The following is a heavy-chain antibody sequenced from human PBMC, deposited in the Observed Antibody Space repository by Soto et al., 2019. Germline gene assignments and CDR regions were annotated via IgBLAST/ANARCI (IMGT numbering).Heavy chain of an antibody. D-gene: IGHD6-13*01. CDR1: GDSVSSNSAA. Sequence: SQTLSLTCAISGDSVSSNSAAWNWIRQSPSRGLEWLGRTYYRSKWYNDYAVSVKSRITINPDTSKNQFSLQLNSVTPEDTAVYYCARGWYSSSWYADLYYYYGMDVWGQGTTVPVSS. CDR2: TYYRSKWYN. V-gene: IGHV6-1*01. J-gene: IGHJ6*02. CDR3: ARGWYSSSWYADLYYYYGMDV.